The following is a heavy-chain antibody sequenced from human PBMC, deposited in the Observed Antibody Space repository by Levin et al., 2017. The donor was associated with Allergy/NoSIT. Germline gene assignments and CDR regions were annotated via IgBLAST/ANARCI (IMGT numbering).Heavy chain of an antibody. CDR1: GGSISSRNYY. CDR3: ARPPH. J-gene: IGHJ4*02. Sequence: GSLRLSCTVSGGSISSRNYYWGWIRQPPGSGPEWIGTFFSSGSTYYNPSLKSRVTISVDTSKNQFSLRLNFVTAADTAVYYCARPPHWGQGTLVTVSP. CDR2: FFSSGST. V-gene: IGHV4-39*01.